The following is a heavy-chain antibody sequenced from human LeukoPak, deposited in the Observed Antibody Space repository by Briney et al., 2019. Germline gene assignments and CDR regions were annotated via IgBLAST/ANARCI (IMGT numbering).Heavy chain of an antibody. Sequence: SETLSLTCTVSGGSISSYYWSWIRQPAGKGLEWIGRIYTSGSTNYNPSLKSRVTMSVDTSKNQFSLKLSSVTAADTAVYYCARRMVRGVTDYYYYYMDVWGKGTTVTISS. D-gene: IGHD3-10*01. CDR1: GGSISSYY. J-gene: IGHJ6*03. CDR3: ARRMVRGVTDYYYYYMDV. V-gene: IGHV4-4*07. CDR2: IYTSGST.